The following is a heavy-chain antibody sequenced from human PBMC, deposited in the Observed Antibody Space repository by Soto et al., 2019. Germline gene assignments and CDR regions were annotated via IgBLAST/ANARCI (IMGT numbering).Heavy chain of an antibody. V-gene: IGHV1-69*12. D-gene: IGHD1-1*01. Sequence: QVQLEQSGAEVKKPGSSVKVSCKASGGTFRTSAISSVRQAPGQGLEWMGGIMPIFRTPDYAHKFQGRVTITADESTSSAYMELSGLRSDDSAVYYCARDNDRPQLGGNYYYILDVWGHGTTVTVSS. CDR1: GGTFRTSA. J-gene: IGHJ6*02. CDR2: IMPIFRTP. CDR3: ARDNDRPQLGGNYYYILDV.